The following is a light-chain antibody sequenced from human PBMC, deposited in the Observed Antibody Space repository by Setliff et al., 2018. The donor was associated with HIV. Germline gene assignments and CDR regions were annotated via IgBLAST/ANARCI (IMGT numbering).Light chain of an antibody. Sequence: QSVLTQPPSVSGAPGQRVTLSCTGGSSNIGAGYDVHWYKQLPGTAPKPLIYGNRNRPSGVPDRFSGSKSGTSASLAITGLQAEDEADYYCFSYAGSSSFDVFGTGTKVTVL. V-gene: IGLV1-40*01. CDR1: SSNIGAGYD. CDR2: GNR. J-gene: IGLJ1*01. CDR3: FSYAGSSSFDV.